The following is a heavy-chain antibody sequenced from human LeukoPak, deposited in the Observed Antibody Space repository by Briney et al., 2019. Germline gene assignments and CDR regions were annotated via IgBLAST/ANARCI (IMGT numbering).Heavy chain of an antibody. CDR2: IYPSSSET. J-gene: IGHJ4*02. CDR1: GYSFISYW. V-gene: IGHV5-51*01. D-gene: IGHD5-24*01. CDR3: AWARRDGHDHNFDY. Sequence: GESLKISCKGLGYSFISYWSAWVRQRPGKGLEWMGIIYPSSSETRYAQSSEGQLTISADSSTSTTYLQWSSLRASDTAVYYCAWARRDGHDHNFDYWGQGTLVIVSS.